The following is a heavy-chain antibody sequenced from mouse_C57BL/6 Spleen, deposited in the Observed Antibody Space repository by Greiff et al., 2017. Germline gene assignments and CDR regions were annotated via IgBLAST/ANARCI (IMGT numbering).Heavy chain of an antibody. J-gene: IGHJ1*03. V-gene: IGHV1-52*01. CDR3: ARGSDYYGSSYDWYLDV. CDR1: GYTFTSYW. D-gene: IGHD1-1*01. Sequence: QVQLQQPGAELVRPGSSVKLSCKASGYTFTSYWMHWVKQRPIQGLEWIGNIDPSDSETHYNQKFKDKATLTVDKSSSTAYMQLSSLTSEDSAVYYCARGSDYYGSSYDWYLDVWGTGTTVTVSS. CDR2: IDPSDSET.